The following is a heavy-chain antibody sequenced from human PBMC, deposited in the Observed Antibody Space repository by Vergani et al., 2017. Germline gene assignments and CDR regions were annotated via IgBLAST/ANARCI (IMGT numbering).Heavy chain of an antibody. V-gene: IGHV3-48*03. D-gene: IGHD4-17*01. Sequence: EVQLVESGGGLVQPGGSLRLSCAASGFTFSSYEMNWVRQAPGKGLEWVSYISSSGSTIYYADSVKGRFTISRDNAKNSLDLQMNSLRAEDTAVYYCARGYDYGDYGGFDYWGQGTLVTGYS. CDR3: ARGYDYGDYGGFDY. CDR1: GFTFSSYE. CDR2: ISSSGSTI. J-gene: IGHJ4*02.